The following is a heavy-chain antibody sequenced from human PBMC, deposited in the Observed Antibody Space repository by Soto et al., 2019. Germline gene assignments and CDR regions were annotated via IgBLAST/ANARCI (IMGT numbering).Heavy chain of an antibody. CDR3: ARDQGRVRGAGGMDV. Sequence: SETLSLTCAVYGGSFSGYYWSWIRQPPGKGLEWIGEINHSGSTNYNPSLKSRVTTSVDTSKNQFSLKLNSVTAADTAVYYCARDQGRVRGAGGMDVWGQGTTVTVSS. J-gene: IGHJ6*02. CDR1: GGSFSGYY. V-gene: IGHV4-34*01. D-gene: IGHD3-10*01. CDR2: INHSGST.